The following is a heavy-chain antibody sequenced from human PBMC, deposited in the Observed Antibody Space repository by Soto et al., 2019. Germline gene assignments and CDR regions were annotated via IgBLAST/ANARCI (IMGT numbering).Heavy chain of an antibody. CDR1: GFTFSSYA. D-gene: IGHD3-3*01. CDR3: AIRPPYYDFWSGYPGEDAFDI. J-gene: IGHJ3*02. Sequence: GGSLRLSCAASGFTFSSYAMSWVRQAPGKGLEWVSAISGSGGSTYYADSVKGRFTISRDNSKNTLYLQMNSLRAEDTAVYYCAIRPPYYDFWSGYPGEDAFDIWGQGTMVTVSS. CDR2: ISGSGGST. V-gene: IGHV3-23*01.